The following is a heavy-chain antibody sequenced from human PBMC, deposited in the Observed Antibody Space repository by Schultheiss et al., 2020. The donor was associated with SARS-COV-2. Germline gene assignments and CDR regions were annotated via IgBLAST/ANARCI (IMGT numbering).Heavy chain of an antibody. CDR3: ARATGVTSHDY. CDR2: IYYSGSA. CDR1: GGSITSHY. D-gene: IGHD7-27*01. V-gene: IGHV4-59*11. Sequence: SETLSLTCTVSGGSITSHYWSWIRQPPGKGLEWIGYIYYSGSANYNPSLKSRITISLDTSENQFSMKLSSVTAADTAVYYCARATGVTSHDYWGRGTLVTVSS. J-gene: IGHJ4*02.